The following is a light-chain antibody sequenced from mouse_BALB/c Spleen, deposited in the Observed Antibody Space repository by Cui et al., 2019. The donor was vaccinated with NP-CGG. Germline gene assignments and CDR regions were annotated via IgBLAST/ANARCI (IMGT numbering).Light chain of an antibody. CDR1: TGTVTTYNY. CDR2: GTN. CDR3: ALWYSNHWV. J-gene: IGLJ1*01. Sequence: VVTQESALTTSPGETVTLTCRSSTGTVTTYNYANWVQEKPDHLFTGLIGGTNNRAPGVPARFSGSLIGDKAALTITGAQTEDEAIYFCALWYSNHWVFGGGTKLTVL. V-gene: IGLV1*01.